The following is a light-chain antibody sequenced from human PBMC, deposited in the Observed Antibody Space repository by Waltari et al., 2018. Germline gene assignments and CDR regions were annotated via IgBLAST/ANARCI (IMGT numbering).Light chain of an antibody. J-gene: IGKJ3*01. V-gene: IGKV4-1*01. CDR3: QQYLRPPFT. CDR1: QSDLHNSFNRNY. Sequence: DIVMTQSPDSLAVSLGERATINCKSSQSDLHNSFNRNYLAWYQHKPGQPPKLLIYSASPRASGVPGLISGSGFGSDFTLTISNLQAEDVSVYYCQQYLRPPFTFGPGTHVEI. CDR2: SAS.